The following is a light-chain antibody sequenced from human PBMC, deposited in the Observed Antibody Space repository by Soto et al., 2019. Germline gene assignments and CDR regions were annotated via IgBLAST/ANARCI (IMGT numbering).Light chain of an antibody. Sequence: DIQMTQSPSSLSASLGDRVTITCRAHQAIGVYLDWFQQQPGKVPKLLIYAASALQSGVPSRFSGSGAGTAFTLSISSLQPEEIATYYCQKYNSAPLTFGGVTKVEI. CDR2: AAS. CDR1: QAIGVY. CDR3: QKYNSAPLT. V-gene: IGKV1-27*01. J-gene: IGKJ4*01.